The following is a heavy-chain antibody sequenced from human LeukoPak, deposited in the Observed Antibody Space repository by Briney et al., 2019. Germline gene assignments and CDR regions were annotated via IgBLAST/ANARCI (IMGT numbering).Heavy chain of an antibody. J-gene: IGHJ4*02. CDR1: GFILSYYY. V-gene: IGHV3-11*03. CDR2: INSRSSYT. D-gene: IGHD2-21*02. CDR3: ARARGNCGGDCYPFDY. Sequence: GGSLRLSCAASGFILSYYYLSWVRQAPGKGLEWVSYINSRSSYTNYADSVKGRFTISRDNAKKSLYLQMNSLRAEDTAVYYCARARGNCGGDCYPFDYWGQGTLVTVSS.